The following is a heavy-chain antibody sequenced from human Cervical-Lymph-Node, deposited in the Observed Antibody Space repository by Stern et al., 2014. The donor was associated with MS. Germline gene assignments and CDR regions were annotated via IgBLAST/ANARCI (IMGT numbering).Heavy chain of an antibody. CDR1: GFTFSCSV. V-gene: IGHV3-33*01. CDR3: ATSSASDAFDI. J-gene: IGHJ3*02. CDR2: VWNDGRNE. Sequence: EQLVESGGGVVKPGRSLRLSWVASGFTFSCSVIHWVRQAPGKGLEWVTVVWNDGRNENYAESVRGRFTTSRDTSKNTLYLQMNSLRAEDTAVYFCATSSASDAFDIWGQGTMVTVSS. D-gene: IGHD6-19*01.